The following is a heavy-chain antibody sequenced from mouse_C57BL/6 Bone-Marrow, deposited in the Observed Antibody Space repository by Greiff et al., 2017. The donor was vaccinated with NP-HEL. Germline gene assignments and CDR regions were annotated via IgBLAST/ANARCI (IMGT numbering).Heavy chain of an antibody. CDR1: GYTFTSYW. Sequence: QVQLKESGAELVKPGASVKLSCKASGYTFTSYWMQWVKQRPGQGLEWIGEIDPSDSYTNYNQKFKGKATLTVDTSSSTAYMQLSSLTSEDSAVYYCARDPYSYYFDYWGQGTTLTVSS. CDR2: IDPSDSYT. J-gene: IGHJ2*01. D-gene: IGHD2-10*01. V-gene: IGHV1-50*01. CDR3: ARDPYSYYFDY.